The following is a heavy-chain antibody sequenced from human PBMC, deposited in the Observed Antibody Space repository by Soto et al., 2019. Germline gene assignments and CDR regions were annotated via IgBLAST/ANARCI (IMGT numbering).Heavy chain of an antibody. CDR3: ARDRLVPYGYGMDV. V-gene: IGHV3-33*01. J-gene: IGHJ6*02. D-gene: IGHD2-2*01. CDR1: GFTFRSYG. Sequence: QMQLVESGGGVVQPGRSLRLSCAASGFTFRSYGIHWVRQAPGKALGWVALIWFDGSKKYYVDSVKGRFAVSRDNSKNTLYLQMNSLRVEDTAVYYCARDRLVPYGYGMDVWGQGTTVTVSS. CDR2: IWFDGSKK.